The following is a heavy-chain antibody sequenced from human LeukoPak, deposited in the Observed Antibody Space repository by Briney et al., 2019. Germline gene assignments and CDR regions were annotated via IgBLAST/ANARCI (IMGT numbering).Heavy chain of an antibody. CDR2: IYPGDSDT. Sequence: GESLKISCKGSGYRFTSYWIGWVRQMPGKGLEWMGIIYPGDSDTRYSPSFQGKVTIAADKSISTAYLQWSSLKASDTAMYYCARCHYYGSGSYSNGDYWGQGTLVTVSS. J-gene: IGHJ4*02. V-gene: IGHV5-51*01. D-gene: IGHD3-10*01. CDR3: ARCHYYGSGSYSNGDY. CDR1: GYRFTSYW.